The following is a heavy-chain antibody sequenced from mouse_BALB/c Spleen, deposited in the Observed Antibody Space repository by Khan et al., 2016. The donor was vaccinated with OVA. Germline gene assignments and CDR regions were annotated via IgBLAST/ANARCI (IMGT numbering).Heavy chain of an antibody. CDR1: GYTFTTYT. Sequence: VQLQESGAELARPGASVKMSCKASGYTFTTYTMHWVKQRPGQGLEWIGYINPSNGYTNYNQKFKDKSTLTADKSYSTAYMQLSSLTSDYSAVYYCAREGAYYRSDGWFSYWGQGTLVTVSA. D-gene: IGHD2-14*01. J-gene: IGHJ3*01. CDR3: AREGAYYRSDGWFSY. CDR2: INPSNGYT. V-gene: IGHV1-4*01.